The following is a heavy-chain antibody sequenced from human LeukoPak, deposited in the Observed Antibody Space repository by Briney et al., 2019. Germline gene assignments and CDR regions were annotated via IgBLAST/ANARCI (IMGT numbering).Heavy chain of an antibody. D-gene: IGHD2-8*01. CDR3: ARDHDLYNFDS. CDR1: GGSISGAY. Sequence: ETLSLTCTVSGGSISGAYWGWIRQPPGKRLEWIGYISFSGTASYKPPPRSRVTLSQDTSKNQLSLKLASVTAADTAVYYCARDHDLYNFDSWGRGTLVTVSS. CDR2: ISFSGTA. V-gene: IGHV4-59*01. J-gene: IGHJ4*02.